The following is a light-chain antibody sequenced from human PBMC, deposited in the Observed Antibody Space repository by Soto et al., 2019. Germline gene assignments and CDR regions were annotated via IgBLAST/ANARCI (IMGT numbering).Light chain of an antibody. Sequence: DIQMTQSPSSVSASVGDRVTITCRASQDIRSWLAWYQQKPGKAPTLLIYDSSSLQTGVPSRFSGSGSGTDFTLTISSLQPEDFATYYWQQADVFPFTFGGGTKVHIK. V-gene: IGKV1-12*01. CDR1: QDIRSW. CDR2: DSS. CDR3: QQADVFPFT. J-gene: IGKJ4*01.